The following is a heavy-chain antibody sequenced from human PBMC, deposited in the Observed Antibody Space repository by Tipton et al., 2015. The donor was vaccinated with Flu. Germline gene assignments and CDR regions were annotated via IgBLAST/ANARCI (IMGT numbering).Heavy chain of an antibody. J-gene: IGHJ6*02. V-gene: IGHV4-59*01. D-gene: IGHD6-13*01. Sequence: TLSLTCTVSGDSISSYYWNWIRQPPGKGLEWIGYIYYIGSAKYNPSLKSRVTISVDTSKNQFSLKLTSVTAADAAVYYCARDRWQVIATGATNYYYYGLDVWGQGNTVTVSS. CDR3: ARDRWQVIATGATNYYYYGLDV. CDR2: IYYIGSA. CDR1: GDSISSYY.